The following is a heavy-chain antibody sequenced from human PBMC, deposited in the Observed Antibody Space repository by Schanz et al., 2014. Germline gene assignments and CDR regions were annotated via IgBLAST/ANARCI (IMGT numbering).Heavy chain of an antibody. J-gene: IGHJ4*02. CDR2: ISGRGSST. D-gene: IGHD1-1*01. V-gene: IGHV3-23*04. CDR3: MAMGRNTSHYFDH. CDR1: RFTFSNYA. Sequence: EVQLVESGGGLVKPGGSLRLSCAASRFTFSNYAMSWVRQAPGKGLDWVSAISGRGSSTYYAGSVKGRFTISRDNSKNTLYLQMNSLRAEDTAVYYCMAMGRNTSHYFDHWGQGTLVTVSS.